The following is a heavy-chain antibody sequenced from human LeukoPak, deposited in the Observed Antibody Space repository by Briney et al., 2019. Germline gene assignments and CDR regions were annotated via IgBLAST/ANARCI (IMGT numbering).Heavy chain of an antibody. J-gene: IGHJ4*02. V-gene: IGHV4-30-2*01. Sequence: SETLSLTCTVSGGSISSGGYYWSWIRQPPGTGLEWIGYIYHSGSTYYNPSLKSRVTISVDRSKNQFSLKLSSVTAADTAVYYCARGTQGYYFDYWGQGTLVTVSS. CDR2: IYHSGST. CDR3: ARGTQGYYFDY. CDR1: GGSISSGGYY.